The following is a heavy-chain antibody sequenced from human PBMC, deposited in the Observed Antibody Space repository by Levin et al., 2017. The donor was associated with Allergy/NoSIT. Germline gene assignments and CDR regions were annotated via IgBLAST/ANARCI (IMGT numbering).Heavy chain of an antibody. CDR1: GFTFSSYG. Sequence: GESLKISCAASGFTFSSYGMHWVRQAPGKGLEWVAVIWYDGSNKYYADSVKGRFTISRDNSKNTLYLQMNSLRAEDTAVYYCARVPYSYSSGWYWFDYWGQGTLVTVSS. D-gene: IGHD6-19*01. V-gene: IGHV3-33*01. J-gene: IGHJ4*02. CDR3: ARVPYSYSSGWYWFDY. CDR2: IWYDGSNK.